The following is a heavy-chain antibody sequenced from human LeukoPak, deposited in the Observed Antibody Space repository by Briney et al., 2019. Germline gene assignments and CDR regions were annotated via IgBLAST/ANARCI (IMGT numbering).Heavy chain of an antibody. J-gene: IGHJ4*02. V-gene: IGHV3-20*04. CDR3: ARAPITSPFYFDY. CDR2: INWSGGST. CDR1: GFAFDEHG. D-gene: IGHD2-2*01. Sequence: GGSLRLSCTASGFAFDEHGMSWVRDVPGKGLEWVSGINWSGGSTGYADPLRGRFTISRDNAKNSLYLQMDSLRAEDTALYYCARAPITSPFYFDYWGQGTLVTVSS.